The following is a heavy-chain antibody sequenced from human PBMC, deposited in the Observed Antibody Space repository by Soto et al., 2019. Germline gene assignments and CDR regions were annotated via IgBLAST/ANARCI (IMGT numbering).Heavy chain of an antibody. Sequence: LRLSCAVSGFTFSSYEMNWVRQAPGKGLEWVSYIGTSGKTIYYADSVRGRFTISRDNAKNSLYLQMNSLRAEDTAVYFCARDPAIYSGKFDYGLDVWGRGTTVTVS. CDR1: GFTFSSYE. V-gene: IGHV3-48*03. J-gene: IGHJ6*02. D-gene: IGHD4-4*01. CDR3: ARDPAIYSGKFDYGLDV. CDR2: IGTSGKTI.